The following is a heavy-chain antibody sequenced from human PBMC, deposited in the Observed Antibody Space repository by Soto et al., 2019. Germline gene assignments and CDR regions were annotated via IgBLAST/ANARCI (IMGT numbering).Heavy chain of an antibody. CDR3: ARVTGRYYYGMDV. CDR1: GGCFSGYY. Sequence: QVQLQQWGAGLLKPSETLSLTCAVYGGCFSGYYWSWIRQPPGKGLEWIGEINHSGSTNYNPSLKSRVTISVDTSKNQFSLKLGSVTAADTAVYYCARVTGRYYYGMDVWGQGTTVTVSS. J-gene: IGHJ6*02. V-gene: IGHV4-34*01. CDR2: INHSGST.